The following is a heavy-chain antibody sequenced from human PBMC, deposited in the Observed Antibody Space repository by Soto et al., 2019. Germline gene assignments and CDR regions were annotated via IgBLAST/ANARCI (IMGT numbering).Heavy chain of an antibody. Sequence: QVQLVESGGGVVQPGRSLRLSCAASGFTFSSYGIHWVRQAPGKGLEWVAVISYDGSEKYYADSVKGRFTISRDNSKNTLFLQVSSLRPDDTAVYYCARDLRGCSGGTCYSTYHYGMDVWGQGTTVTVSS. CDR1: GFTFSSYG. CDR2: ISYDGSEK. D-gene: IGHD2-15*01. V-gene: IGHV3-30-3*01. CDR3: ARDLRGCSGGTCYSTYHYGMDV. J-gene: IGHJ6*02.